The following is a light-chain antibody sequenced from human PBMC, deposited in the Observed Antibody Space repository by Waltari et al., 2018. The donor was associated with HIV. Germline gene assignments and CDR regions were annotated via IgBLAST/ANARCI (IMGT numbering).Light chain of an antibody. V-gene: IGLV2-14*01. J-gene: IGLJ2*01. CDR2: EVT. CDR3: SSYTTSGIVV. CDR1: KSDIGYYNY. Sequence: HSALAQPASVSGSPGQSVIISCTGSKSDIGYYNYVSWDQHQSGRAPKALSYEVTSRPSGISSRFSGSKSGNTAFLTISGLQIDDEGDYFCSSYTTSGIVVFGGGTKVTVL.